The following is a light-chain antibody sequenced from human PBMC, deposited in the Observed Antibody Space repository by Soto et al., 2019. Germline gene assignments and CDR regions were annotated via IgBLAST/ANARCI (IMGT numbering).Light chain of an antibody. Sequence: QPVLTQPPSASGTPGQRVTISCSGSSSNIGSNTVTWFQHLPGTAPKLLISSNTQRPSGVPARFSGSKSGTSASLAIGGLQSEDEADYYCAAWDDSLNGVAFGGGTKVTVL. CDR3: AAWDDSLNGVA. CDR1: SSNIGSNT. J-gene: IGLJ2*01. V-gene: IGLV1-44*01. CDR2: SNT.